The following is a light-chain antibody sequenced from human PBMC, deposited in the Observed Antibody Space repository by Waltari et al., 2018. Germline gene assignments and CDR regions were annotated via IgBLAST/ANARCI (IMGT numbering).Light chain of an antibody. CDR1: SGHSSNV. CDR3: QTGGHGTWV. J-gene: IGLJ3*02. CDR2: VNSDGSH. V-gene: IGLV4-69*01. Sequence: TQSPSASASLGASVKLTCTLSSGHSSNVIAWHQQQPEKGPRYLMTVNSDGSHSKGDKIPDRFSGSSSGAEHYLTISRLQSEDEADYYCQTGGHGTWVFGGGTKLTVL.